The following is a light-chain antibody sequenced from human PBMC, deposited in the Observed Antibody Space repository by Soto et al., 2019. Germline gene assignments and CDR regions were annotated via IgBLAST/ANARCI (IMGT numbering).Light chain of an antibody. Sequence: DIQMTQSPSTLSASVGDRVTITCRASQSIGTWMAWYQKKPGKAPRLLIYKASSLESGVPSRFSGRGYGTEFTLTISSLQPDDFATYYCQQYNSGFGQGTKVEIK. CDR2: KAS. J-gene: IGKJ1*01. CDR1: QSIGTW. V-gene: IGKV1-5*03. CDR3: QQYNSG.